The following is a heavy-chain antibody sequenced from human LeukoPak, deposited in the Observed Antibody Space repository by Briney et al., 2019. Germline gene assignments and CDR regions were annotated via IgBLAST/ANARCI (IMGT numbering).Heavy chain of an antibody. D-gene: IGHD4-11*01. V-gene: IGHV5-51*01. CDR2: IYPGDSDT. J-gene: IGHJ4*02. Sequence: GESLKISCKGSGYSFTSYWIVCVRQMPGKGLEWRGIIYPGDSDTRYSPSFQGQVTISADKSISTAYLQWSSLKASDTAMYYCARRGPDYRKDYWGQGTLVTVSS. CDR1: GYSFTSYW. CDR3: ARRGPDYRKDY.